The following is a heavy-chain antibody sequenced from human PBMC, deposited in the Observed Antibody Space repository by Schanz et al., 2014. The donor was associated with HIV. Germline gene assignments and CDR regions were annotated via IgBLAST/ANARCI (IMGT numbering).Heavy chain of an antibody. Sequence: QVQLVQSGAEVKKPGSSVKVSCKASGGTFSSYAISWVRQAPGQGLEWMGGIVPVLAVANYAQKFQGRVTMTTDTSTSTAYMELRSLRSDDTAVYYCARGEVPSLGMDVWGQGTTVTVSS. V-gene: IGHV1-69*09. J-gene: IGHJ6*02. CDR3: ARGEVPSLGMDV. CDR1: GGTFSSYA. D-gene: IGHD1-26*01. CDR2: IVPVLAVA.